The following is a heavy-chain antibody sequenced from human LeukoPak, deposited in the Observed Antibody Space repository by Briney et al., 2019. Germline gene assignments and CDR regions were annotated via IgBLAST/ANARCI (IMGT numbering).Heavy chain of an antibody. D-gene: IGHD6-19*01. V-gene: IGHV3-48*01. J-gene: IGHJ4*02. Sequence: GGSLRLSCAAGGFSFSSYSMNWVRQAPGKRLEWIAYISSHTITYYADFVKGRFTISRDNAKKSLDLQMNSLRAEDTAVYYCARSGHSNGWYYFDYWGLGALVTVSS. CDR3: ARSGHSNGWYYFDY. CDR2: ISSHTIT. CDR1: GFSFSSYS.